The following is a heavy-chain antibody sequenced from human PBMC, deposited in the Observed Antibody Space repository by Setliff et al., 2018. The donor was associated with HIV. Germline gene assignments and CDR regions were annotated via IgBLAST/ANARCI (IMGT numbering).Heavy chain of an antibody. Sequence: PGGSLRLSCAASGFTFTAYNMAWVRQAPGKGLEWISAISPNGDITYYADSMKGRFTISRDNSKNTLYLQMDDLRAEDTAVYYCAREEGTKGAFDIWGQGTKVTVSS. D-gene: IGHD1-1*01. CDR1: GFTFTAYN. CDR3: AREEGTKGAFDI. J-gene: IGHJ3*02. CDR2: ISPNGDIT. V-gene: IGHV3-23*01.